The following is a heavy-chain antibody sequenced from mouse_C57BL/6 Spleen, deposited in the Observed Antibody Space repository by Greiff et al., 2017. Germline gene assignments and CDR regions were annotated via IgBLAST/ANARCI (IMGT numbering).Heavy chain of an antibody. CDR2: ISDGGSYT. CDR1: GFTFSSYA. J-gene: IGHJ2*01. V-gene: IGHV5-4*03. D-gene: IGHD4-1*01. CDR3: ARGLTGHFDY. Sequence: EVKLMESGGGLVKPGGSLKLSCAASGFTFSSYAMSWVRQTPEKRLEWVATISDGGSYTYYPDNVKGRFTISRDNAKNNLYLQMSHLKSEDTAMYYCARGLTGHFDYWGQGTTLTVSS.